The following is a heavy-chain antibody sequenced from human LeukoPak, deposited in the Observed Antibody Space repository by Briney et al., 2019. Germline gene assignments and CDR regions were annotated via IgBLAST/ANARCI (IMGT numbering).Heavy chain of an antibody. CDR1: GFTFSNYE. V-gene: IGHV3-48*03. CDR3: ARGVGLAHHSSYMDV. Sequence: GGSLRLSCAASGFTFSNYEMNWVRQAPGKGREWVSYIDWSATTIHYADSVKGRFIISRDNAKNSVFLQMNSLISEDTGVYYCARGVGLAHHSSYMDVWGKGPTVTLSS. D-gene: IGHD1-26*01. CDR2: IDWSATTI. J-gene: IGHJ6*03.